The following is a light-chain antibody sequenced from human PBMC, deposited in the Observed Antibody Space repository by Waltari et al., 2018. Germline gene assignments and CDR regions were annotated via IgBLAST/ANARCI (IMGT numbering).Light chain of an antibody. V-gene: IGLV3-1*01. CDR1: ELGDKY. CDR3: QAWDSSTVV. J-gene: IGLJ3*02. CDR2: QDT. Sequence: SYELTQPPSVSVSPGQTASITCSGTELGDKYSCWYQQKPGQSPILVIYQDTKRPSGSPARFACSNSGNTATLTISGTQTMDEADYYCQAWDSSTVVFGGGTKLTVL.